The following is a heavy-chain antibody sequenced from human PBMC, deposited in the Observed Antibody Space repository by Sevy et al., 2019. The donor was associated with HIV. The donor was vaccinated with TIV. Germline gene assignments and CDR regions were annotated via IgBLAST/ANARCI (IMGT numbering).Heavy chain of an antibody. Sequence: GGSLRLSCAASGFTFSSYSMNWVRQAPGKGLEWVSSISSSSSYIYYADSVKGRFTISRDNAKNSLYLQMNSLRAEDTVVYYGVVFYCVSSGYSNAFDFWGQGTMVTVSS. CDR1: GFTFSSYS. J-gene: IGHJ3*01. CDR3: VVFYCVSSGYSNAFDF. CDR2: ISSSSSYI. V-gene: IGHV3-21*01. D-gene: IGHD3-22*01.